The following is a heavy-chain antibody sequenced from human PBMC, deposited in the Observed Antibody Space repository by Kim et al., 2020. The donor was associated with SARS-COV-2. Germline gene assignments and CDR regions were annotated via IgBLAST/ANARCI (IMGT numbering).Heavy chain of an antibody. Sequence: YASSLKGRFTIARDNSKNTLYLQMNGLRAEDTAVYYCARDGAMVRGVIIDFWGQGTLVTVSS. D-gene: IGHD3-10*01. J-gene: IGHJ4*02. CDR3: ARDGAMVRGVIIDF. V-gene: IGHV3-33*01.